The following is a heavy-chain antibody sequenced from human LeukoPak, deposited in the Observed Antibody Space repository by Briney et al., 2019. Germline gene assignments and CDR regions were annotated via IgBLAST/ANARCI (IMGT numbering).Heavy chain of an antibody. Sequence: ASVKVSCKASGGTYSRYSITWVRQAPGQGLEWRGGIVPLLGTANYAQKFQGRVTITTDESTNTAYMELTSLTSEDAAVYYCATYGANVAEYFQHWGQGTLVSVSS. V-gene: IGHV1-69*16. CDR2: IVPLLGTA. J-gene: IGHJ1*01. CDR1: GGTYSRYS. D-gene: IGHD4-23*01. CDR3: ATYGANVAEYFQH.